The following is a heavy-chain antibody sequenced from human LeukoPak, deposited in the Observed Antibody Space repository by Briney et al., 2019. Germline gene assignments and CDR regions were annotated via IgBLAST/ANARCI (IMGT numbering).Heavy chain of an antibody. CDR3: ASSGNFRLGGLEADY. V-gene: IGHV1-18*01. CDR2: ISAYDGNT. J-gene: IGHJ4*02. D-gene: IGHD3-22*01. Sequence: ASVKVSCKASTYTFTSYGISWVRQAPGQGLEWMGWISAYDGNTNYAQKLQGRVTMTTDTSTSTVYMELSSLRSEDTAVYYCASSGNFRLGGLEADYWGQGTLVTVSS. CDR1: TYTFTSYG.